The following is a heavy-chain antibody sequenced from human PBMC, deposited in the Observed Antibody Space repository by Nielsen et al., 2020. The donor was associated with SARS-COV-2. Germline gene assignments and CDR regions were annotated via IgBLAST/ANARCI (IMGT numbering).Heavy chain of an antibody. J-gene: IGHJ4*02. CDR1: GFSFSSYA. D-gene: IGHD6-13*01. CDR2: IGTTGDKT. CDR3: AREDRTNWYGVDY. Sequence: GESLRLSCAASGFSFSSYAMTWVRQAPGKGLEWVSSIGTTGDKTFYADSVKGRFTISRDNSKNTVSLQMDSLRTEDTAVYYCAREDRTNWYGVDYWGQGTLVTVSS. V-gene: IGHV3-23*01.